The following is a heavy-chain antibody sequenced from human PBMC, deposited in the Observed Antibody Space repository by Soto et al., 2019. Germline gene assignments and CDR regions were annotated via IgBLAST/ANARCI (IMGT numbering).Heavy chain of an antibody. CDR2: ISAYNGNT. CDR3: ARERGYYDGSGSYYFDY. Sequence: QVQLVQSGAEVKKPGASVKVSCKASGYTFTSYGITWVRQAPGQGLEWMGWISAYNGNTNYAQKLQGRVTMTADTPTSPAYMELRSLRSDDTAVYYCARERGYYDGSGSYYFDYWGQGTLVTVSS. V-gene: IGHV1-18*01. J-gene: IGHJ4*02. D-gene: IGHD3-10*01. CDR1: GYTFTSYG.